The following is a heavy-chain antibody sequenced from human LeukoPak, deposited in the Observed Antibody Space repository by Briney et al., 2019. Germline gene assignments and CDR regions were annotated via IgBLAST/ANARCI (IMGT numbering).Heavy chain of an antibody. CDR1: GFTFSSYS. CDR2: ISSSSSYI. J-gene: IGHJ4*02. Sequence: TGGSLRLSCAASGFTFSSYSMNWVRQAPGKGLEWVSSISSSSSYIYYADSVKGRFTISRDNAKNSLYLQMNSLRAEDTAVYYCARDQVWELLIDCWGQGTLVTVSS. D-gene: IGHD1-26*01. CDR3: ARDQVWELLIDC. V-gene: IGHV3-21*01.